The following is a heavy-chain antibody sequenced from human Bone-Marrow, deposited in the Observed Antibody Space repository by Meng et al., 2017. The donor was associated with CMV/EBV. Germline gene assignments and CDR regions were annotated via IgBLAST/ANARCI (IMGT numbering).Heavy chain of an antibody. V-gene: IGHV3-23*01. CDR3: AKVANYYDSSGYDAFDI. Sequence: GSLRLSCAASGFTFSSYAMSWVRQAPGKGLEWVSAISGSGGSTYYADSVKGRFTISRDNSKNTLYLQMNSLRAEDTAVYYCAKVANYYDSSGYDAFDIWGQGTMVTVSS. D-gene: IGHD3-22*01. CDR1: GFTFSSYA. J-gene: IGHJ3*02. CDR2: ISGSGGST.